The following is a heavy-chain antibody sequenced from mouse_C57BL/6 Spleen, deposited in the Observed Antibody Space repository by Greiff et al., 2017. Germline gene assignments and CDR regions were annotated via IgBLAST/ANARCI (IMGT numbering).Heavy chain of an antibody. CDR2: IYPGDGDT. D-gene: IGHD1-1*01. CDR1: GYAFSSYW. V-gene: IGHV1-80*01. CDR3: ARADYYGSSYAEWFAY. Sequence: VQRVESGAELVKPGASVKISCKASGYAFSSYWMNWVKQRPGKGLEWIGQIYPGDGDTNYNGKFKGKATLTADKSSSTAYMQLSSLTSEDSAVYFCARADYYGSSYAEWFAYWGQGTLVTVSA. J-gene: IGHJ3*01.